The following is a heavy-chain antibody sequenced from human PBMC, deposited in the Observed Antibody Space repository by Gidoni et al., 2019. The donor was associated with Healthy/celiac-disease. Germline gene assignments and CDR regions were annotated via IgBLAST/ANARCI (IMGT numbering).Heavy chain of an antibody. V-gene: IGHV3-23*01. D-gene: IGHD2-2*01. Sequence: EVQLLESGGGLVQPGGSLRLSCAASGFTFSSYAMSWVRQAPGKVLEWVSAISGSGGSTYYADSVKGRFTISRDNSKNTLYLQMNSLRAEDTAVYYCAKVINQRLSASLGMDVWGQGTTVTVSS. CDR3: AKVINQRLSASLGMDV. CDR1: GFTFSSYA. J-gene: IGHJ6*02. CDR2: ISGSGGST.